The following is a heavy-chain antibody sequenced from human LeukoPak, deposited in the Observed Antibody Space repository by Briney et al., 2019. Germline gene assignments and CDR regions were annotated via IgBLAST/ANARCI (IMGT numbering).Heavy chain of an antibody. CDR3: AKAGVSSGWTHYYVDV. V-gene: IGHV3-23*01. J-gene: IGHJ6*03. CDR1: GFTVSSNS. D-gene: IGHD6-19*01. CDR2: ISGSGGST. Sequence: GGSLRLSCTVSGFTVSSNSMSWVRQAPGKGVEWVSAISGSGGSTYYADSVKGRFTISRDNSKNTLYLQMNSLRAEDTAVYYCAKAGVSSGWTHYYVDVWGKGTTVTVSS.